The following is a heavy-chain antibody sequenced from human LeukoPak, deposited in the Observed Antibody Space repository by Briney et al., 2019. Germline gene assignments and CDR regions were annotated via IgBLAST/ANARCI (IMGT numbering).Heavy chain of an antibody. D-gene: IGHD6-13*01. CDR3: AKRPGIAAAGSNAEYFQH. V-gene: IGHV3-21*04. Sequence: PGGSLRLSCAASGFTFSSYSMNWVRQAPGKGLEWVSSISSSSSYIYYADSVKGRFTISRDNAKNSLYLQMNSLRAEDTAVYYCAKRPGIAAAGSNAEYFQHWGQGTLVTVSS. CDR1: GFTFSSYS. J-gene: IGHJ1*01. CDR2: ISSSSSYI.